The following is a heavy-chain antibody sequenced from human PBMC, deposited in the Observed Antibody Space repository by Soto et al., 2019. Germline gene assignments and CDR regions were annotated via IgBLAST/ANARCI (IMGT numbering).Heavy chain of an antibody. CDR1: GFTFSGYA. CDR3: AKAPNYRRHYNWFDP. CDR2: ISGSGGGT. Sequence: EVQLSESGGGLVQPGGSLRLSCAASGFTFSGYAMTWVRQAPGKGLEWVSTISGSGGGTDYADSVKGRCTISRDNSKNPLYLQKNSLTPEDTAVYYCAKAPNYRRHYNWFDPSGQGALVTVSS. J-gene: IGHJ5*02. V-gene: IGHV3-23*01. D-gene: IGHD3-10*01.